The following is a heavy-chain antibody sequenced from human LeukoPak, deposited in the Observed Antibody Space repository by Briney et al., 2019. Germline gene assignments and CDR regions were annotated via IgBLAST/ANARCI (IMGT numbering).Heavy chain of an antibody. CDR3: AKDASLYYGICGMDV. V-gene: IGHV3-30*18. D-gene: IGHD3-9*01. Sequence: QPGGSLRLSCAASGFTFSSCGMHGVRQAPGKGLEWVAVISYDGSNRYYADYVKGRFTISRDNSKNTLYLQMNRLRAEDTAVYYCAKDASLYYGICGMDVWGEGATVVVAS. J-gene: IGHJ6*04. CDR1: GFTFSSCG. CDR2: ISYDGSNR.